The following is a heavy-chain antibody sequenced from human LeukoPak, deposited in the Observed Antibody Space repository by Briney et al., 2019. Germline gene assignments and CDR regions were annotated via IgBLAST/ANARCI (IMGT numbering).Heavy chain of an antibody. Sequence: ASVTVSFTASGYTFTSYYMHWVRQAPGQGLEWMGIINPSGGSTSYAQKFQGRVTMTRDTSTSTVYMELSSLRSEDTAVYYCARWLSTFDYWGQGTLVTVSS. CDR2: INPSGGST. CDR1: GYTFTSYY. V-gene: IGHV1-46*01. CDR3: ARWLSTFDY. J-gene: IGHJ4*02. D-gene: IGHD3-22*01.